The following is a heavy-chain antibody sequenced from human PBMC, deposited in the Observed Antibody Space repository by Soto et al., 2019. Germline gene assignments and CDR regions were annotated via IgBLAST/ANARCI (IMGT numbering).Heavy chain of an antibody. J-gene: IGHJ4*02. D-gene: IGHD1-26*01. Sequence: ASVKVSCKASGYTFTNFGISWVRQAPGQGLEWMGWISAYNGNTNYAQKFQGRVTMTTDTSTSTAYMEVRSLRSDDTAVYYCARDDSGFSGSHYIDYFNYWGQGALVTVSS. CDR2: ISAYNGNT. CDR1: GYTFTNFG. V-gene: IGHV1-18*01. CDR3: ARDDSGFSGSHYIDYFNY.